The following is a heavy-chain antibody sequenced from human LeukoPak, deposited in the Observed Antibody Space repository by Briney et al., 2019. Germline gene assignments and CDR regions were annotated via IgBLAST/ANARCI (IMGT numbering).Heavy chain of an antibody. D-gene: IGHD5-12*01. CDR3: AKEGGYSGYLTTFDY. Sequence: GGSLRLSCAASGFTFSTYSMNWVRQAPGKGLEWVSAISGSGGSTYYADSVKGRFTISRDNSKNTLYLQMNSLRAEDTAVYYCAKEGGYSGYLTTFDYWGQGTLVTVSS. CDR1: GFTFSTYS. V-gene: IGHV3-23*01. J-gene: IGHJ4*02. CDR2: ISGSGGST.